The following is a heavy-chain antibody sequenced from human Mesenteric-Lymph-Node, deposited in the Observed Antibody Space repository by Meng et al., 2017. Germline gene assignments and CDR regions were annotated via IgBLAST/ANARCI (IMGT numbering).Heavy chain of an antibody. Sequence: GESLKISCAASGFTFSSYAMSWVRQAPGKGLEWVSVISDSGKTTFYADSVKGRFTISRDNSKNTVYLEISSLRAEDKAVYFCGKGGYSFGYNDYWGQGTLVTVSS. CDR1: GFTFSSYA. CDR3: GKGGYSFGYNDY. J-gene: IGHJ4*02. D-gene: IGHD5-18*01. V-gene: IGHV3-23*01. CDR2: ISDSGKTT.